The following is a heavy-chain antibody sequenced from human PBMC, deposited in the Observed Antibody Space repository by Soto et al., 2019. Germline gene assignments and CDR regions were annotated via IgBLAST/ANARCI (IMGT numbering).Heavy chain of an antibody. CDR3: ARDKGVVGTMRVVVESLQH. CDR1: GYTFTSYG. D-gene: IGHD3-22*01. J-gene: IGHJ1*01. V-gene: IGHV1-18*04. CDR2: ISAYNGNT. Sequence: GASVKVSCKASGYTFTSYGISWVRQAPGQGLEWMGWISAYNGNTNYAQKLQGRVTMTTDTSTSTAYMELRSLRSDDTAVYYCARDKGVVGTMRVVVESLQHWGQGTLVTVSS.